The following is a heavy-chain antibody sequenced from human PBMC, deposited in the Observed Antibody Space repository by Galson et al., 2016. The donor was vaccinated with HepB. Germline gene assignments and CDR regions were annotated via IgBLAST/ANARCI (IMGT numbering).Heavy chain of an antibody. CDR2: IYSGGST. J-gene: IGHJ4*02. CDR3: ARNVPVTTYGY. V-gene: IGHV3-66*02. CDR1: GVTVSNNY. D-gene: IGHD4-11*01. Sequence: LRLSCAASGVTVSNNYMTWVRQAPGKGLEFVSSIYSGGSTYYADSVKGRFTISRDSSTNTVYLQMNSLRAEDTAVYYCARNVPVTTYGYWGRGTPVAVSS.